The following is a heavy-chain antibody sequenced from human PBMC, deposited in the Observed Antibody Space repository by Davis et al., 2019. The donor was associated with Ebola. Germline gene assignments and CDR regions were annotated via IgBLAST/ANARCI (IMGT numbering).Heavy chain of an antibody. CDR1: GFVFRNYV. J-gene: IGHJ4*02. V-gene: IGHV3-48*02. CDR2: ISDSSTTI. D-gene: IGHD7-27*01. Sequence: GESLKISCAASGFVFRNYVMSWVRQAPGKGLEWVSYISDSSTTIYYADSVKGRFTISRDNAKNSLYLQMNSLRDEDTAVYYCATDRNWDFDYWGQGTLVTVSS. CDR3: ATDRNWDFDY.